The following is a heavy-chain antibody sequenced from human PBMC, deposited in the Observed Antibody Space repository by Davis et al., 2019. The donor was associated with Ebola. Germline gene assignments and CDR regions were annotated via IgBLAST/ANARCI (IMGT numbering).Heavy chain of an antibody. J-gene: IGHJ6*02. V-gene: IGHV3-21*01. Sequence: GGSLRFSCAASGFTFSSYSMNWVRQAPGKGLEWVSSISSSSSYIYYADSVKGRFTISRDNAKNSLYLQMNSLRAEDTAVYYCARDRSGYDPWGYYYYGMDVWGQGTTVTVSS. CDR2: ISSSSSYI. CDR1: GFTFSSYS. CDR3: ARDRSGYDPWGYYYYGMDV. D-gene: IGHD5-12*01.